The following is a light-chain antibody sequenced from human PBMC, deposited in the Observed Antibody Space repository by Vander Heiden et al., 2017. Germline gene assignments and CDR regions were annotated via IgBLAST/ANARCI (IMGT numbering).Light chain of an antibody. V-gene: IGLV1-40*01. CDR2: GNS. CDR1: SSNIGAGYA. Sequence: QSVLTPPPSASRAPGQRVTIPCTGSSSNIGAGYAAHWQQQLPGTAPKLLIYGNSNRPSGVPDRFSGSKSGTSASLAITGLQAEDEADYYCQSYDSSLSGYVFGTGTKVTVL. CDR3: QSYDSSLSGYV. J-gene: IGLJ1*01.